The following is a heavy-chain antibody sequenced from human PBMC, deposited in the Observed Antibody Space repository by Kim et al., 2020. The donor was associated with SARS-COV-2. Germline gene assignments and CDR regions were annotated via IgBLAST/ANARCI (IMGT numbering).Heavy chain of an antibody. V-gene: IGHV7-4-1*02. CDR2: INTNTGNP. CDR3: ARAPRVTIFGVVDWFDP. CDR1: GYTFTSYA. J-gene: IGHJ5*02. D-gene: IGHD3-3*01. Sequence: ASVKVSCKASGYTFTSYAMNWVRQAPRQGLEWMGWINTNTGNPTYAQGFTGRFVFSLDTSVSTAYLQISSLKAEDTAVYYCARAPRVTIFGVVDWFDPWGQGTLVTVSS.